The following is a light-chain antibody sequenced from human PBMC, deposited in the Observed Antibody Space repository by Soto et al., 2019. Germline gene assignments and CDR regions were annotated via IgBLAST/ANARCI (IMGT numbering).Light chain of an antibody. CDR3: SYYARRSTLV. J-gene: IGLJ1*01. Sequence: QSVLTQPASVSGSPGQSITISCTGTSSDFGGYNYVSWYQQHPGKAPKLMIYDVSNRPSGVSNRFSGSKSGNTASLTISGLQAEDEADYYCSYYARRSTLVCGTGKRSPS. V-gene: IGLV2-14*01. CDR2: DVS. CDR1: SSDFGGYNY.